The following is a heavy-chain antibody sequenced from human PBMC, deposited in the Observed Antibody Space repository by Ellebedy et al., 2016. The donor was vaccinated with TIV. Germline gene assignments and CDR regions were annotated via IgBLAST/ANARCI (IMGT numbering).Heavy chain of an antibody. Sequence: GESLKISCAASGFIFSGYWMHWVRQAPGKGLVWVSRINSDGRDTAYADSVRGRFTISRDNAKNTLSLQMNSLRAEDTAVYYCAAVQYWEAVFDMWGQGTMVTVSS. V-gene: IGHV3-74*01. CDR1: GFIFSGYW. CDR3: AAVQYWEAVFDM. J-gene: IGHJ3*02. CDR2: INSDGRDT. D-gene: IGHD2-8*02.